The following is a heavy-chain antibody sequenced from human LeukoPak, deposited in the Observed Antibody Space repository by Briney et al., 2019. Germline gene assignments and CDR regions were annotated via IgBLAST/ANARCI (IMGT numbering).Heavy chain of an antibody. D-gene: IGHD7-27*01. Sequence: PGGSLRLSCAASGFTFSSYWMHWVRQAPGKGVVWGSRINGGGSSTNYADSVKGRFTISRDNAKNTLYLQMNSLRGEDTAVYYCARGPSSNWGDFDYWGQGTLVIASS. CDR2: INGGGSST. CDR3: ARGPSSNWGDFDY. J-gene: IGHJ4*02. V-gene: IGHV3-74*01. CDR1: GFTFSSYW.